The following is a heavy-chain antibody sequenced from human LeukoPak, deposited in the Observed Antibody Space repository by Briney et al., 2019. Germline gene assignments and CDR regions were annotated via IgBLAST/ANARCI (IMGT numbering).Heavy chain of an antibody. J-gene: IGHJ6*02. Sequence: GGSLRLSCAASGFTFSSYAMHWVRQAPGKGLEWVAVISYDGSNKYYADSVKGRFTISRDNSKNTLYLQMNSLRAEDTAVYYCAREEVVVPGPGMGVWGQGTTVTVSS. V-gene: IGHV3-30-3*01. CDR3: AREEVVVPGPGMGV. D-gene: IGHD2-15*01. CDR1: GFTFSSYA. CDR2: ISYDGSNK.